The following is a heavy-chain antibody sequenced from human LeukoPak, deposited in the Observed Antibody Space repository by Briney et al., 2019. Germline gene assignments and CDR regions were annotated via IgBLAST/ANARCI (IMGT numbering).Heavy chain of an antibody. J-gene: IGHJ4*02. D-gene: IGHD2-2*01. CDR2: ISSNGGST. Sequence: GGSLRLSCAASGFTFSSYAMHWVRQAPGKGLEYVSAISSNGGSTYYANSVKGRFTISRDNSKNTLYLQMGSLRAEDMAVYYCARGEEVLGYCSSTSCYAFDYWGQGTMVTVSS. V-gene: IGHV3-64*01. CDR3: ARGEEVLGYCSSTSCYAFDY. CDR1: GFTFSSYA.